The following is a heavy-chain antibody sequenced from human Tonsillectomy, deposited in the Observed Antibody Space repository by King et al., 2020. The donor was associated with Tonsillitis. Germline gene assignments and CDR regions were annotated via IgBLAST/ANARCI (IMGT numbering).Heavy chain of an antibody. CDR2: IYFSGST. Sequence: QLQESGPGLVKPSETLSLTCTVSGGSISSSSYYWGWIRQPPGKGLEWIGSIYFSGSTYYNPSLKSRVTISVDTSKNQFSLKLSSLTAADTAVYYCARLRYSYGYSLYYFDYWGQGTLVTVSS. V-gene: IGHV4-39*01. CDR3: ARLRYSYGYSLYYFDY. J-gene: IGHJ4*02. CDR1: GGSISSSSYY. D-gene: IGHD5-18*01.